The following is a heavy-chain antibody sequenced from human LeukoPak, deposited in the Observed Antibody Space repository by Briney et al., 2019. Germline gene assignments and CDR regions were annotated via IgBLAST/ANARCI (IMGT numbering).Heavy chain of an antibody. D-gene: IGHD4-17*01. Sequence: GGSLRLSCAGSAFTFSNAWMSWVRQGPGKGLEWVGRIRRKTDGSTTDYAEPVKGRFTISRDDSKNTLYLQMNSLKTEDTAVYYCTTIRDYGDYAFDYWGQGTLVTVSS. CDR1: AFTFSNAW. CDR2: IRRKTDGSTT. CDR3: TTIRDYGDYAFDY. V-gene: IGHV3-15*01. J-gene: IGHJ4*02.